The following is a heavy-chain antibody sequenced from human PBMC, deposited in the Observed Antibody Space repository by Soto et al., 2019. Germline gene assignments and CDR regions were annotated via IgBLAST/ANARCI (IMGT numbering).Heavy chain of an antibody. Sequence: SETLSLTCAISGDSVSSNSAAWNWIRQSPSRGLEWLGRTYYRSKWYNDYAVSVKSRITINPDTSKNQFSLQLNSVTPEDTAVYYCARGQPGIAVIGDAFDIWGQGTMVTVSS. D-gene: IGHD6-19*01. V-gene: IGHV6-1*01. CDR1: GDSVSSNSAA. CDR2: TYYRSKWYN. CDR3: ARGQPGIAVIGDAFDI. J-gene: IGHJ3*02.